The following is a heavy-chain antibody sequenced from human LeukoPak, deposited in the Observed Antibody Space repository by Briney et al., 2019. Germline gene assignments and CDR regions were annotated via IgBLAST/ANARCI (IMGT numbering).Heavy chain of an antibody. J-gene: IGHJ4*02. Sequence: PSETLSLTCAVSGGSISSGGYSWSWIRQPPGKGLEWIGYIYHSGSTYYNPSLKSRVTISVDRSKNQFSLKLSFVTAADTAVYYCAREDYDILTGFRGFDYWGQGTLVTVSS. V-gene: IGHV4-30-2*01. CDR3: AREDYDILTGFRGFDY. CDR1: GGSISSGGYS. D-gene: IGHD3-9*01. CDR2: IYHSGST.